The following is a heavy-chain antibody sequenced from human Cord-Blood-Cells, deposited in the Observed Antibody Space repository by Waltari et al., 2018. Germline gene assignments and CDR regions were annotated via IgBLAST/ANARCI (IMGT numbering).Heavy chain of an antibody. J-gene: IGHJ6*02. CDR1: GYTFTSYD. CDR3: ARGTWNDYYYYYGMDV. D-gene: IGHD1-1*01. V-gene: IGHV1-8*01. Sequence: QVQLVQSGAEVKKPGASVKVSCKASGYTFTSYDINWVRQATGQGLEWMGWMNPNSGNTGYAQNVQGRVTMTRNTSIITAYMELSSLRSEDTAVYYCARGTWNDYYYYYGMDVWGQGTTVTVSS. CDR2: MNPNSGNT.